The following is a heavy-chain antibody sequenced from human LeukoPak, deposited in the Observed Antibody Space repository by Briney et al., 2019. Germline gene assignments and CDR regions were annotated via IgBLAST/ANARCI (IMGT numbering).Heavy chain of an antibody. Sequence: SQTLSLTCAISGDSVSSNSAAWNWIRQSPSRGLEWLGRTYYRFKWYNDYAVSVKSRLTINPDTSKNQFSLQLNSVTPEDTAVYYCARGRVYYDSSGTLDYWGQGTLVTVSS. D-gene: IGHD3-22*01. CDR2: TYYRFKWYN. V-gene: IGHV6-1*01. CDR1: GDSVSSNSAA. J-gene: IGHJ4*02. CDR3: ARGRVYYDSSGTLDY.